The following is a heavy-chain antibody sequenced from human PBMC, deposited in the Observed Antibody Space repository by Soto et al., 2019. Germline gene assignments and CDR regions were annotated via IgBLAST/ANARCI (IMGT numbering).Heavy chain of an antibody. J-gene: IGHJ4*02. CDR1: GFTFSSYY. CDR2: IRHDGSGQ. D-gene: IGHD3-10*01. Sequence: EVQLVESGGGLVQPGGSLRLSCAASGFTFSSYYMSWVRQAPGKGLEWVANIRHDGSGQFYVDSVKGRFTISRDNAQNSLFLQMNSLRAEDTAVYYCVRDEGTMTLVWGARTQFDYWGQGTLVTVSS. V-gene: IGHV3-7*01. CDR3: VRDEGTMTLVWGARTQFDY.